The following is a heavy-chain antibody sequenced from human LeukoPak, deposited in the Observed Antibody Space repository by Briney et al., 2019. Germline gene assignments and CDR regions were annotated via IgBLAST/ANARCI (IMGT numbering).Heavy chain of an antibody. CDR1: GGTFSSYA. Sequence: SVKVSCKASGGTFSSYAISWVRQAPGQGLEWMGRIIPILGIANYAQKFQGRVTITADKSTSTAYMELSSLRSEDTAVYYCARGYYDSSGYYYVDYWGQGTLATVSS. V-gene: IGHV1-69*04. CDR3: ARGYYDSSGYYYVDY. CDR2: IIPILGIA. J-gene: IGHJ4*02. D-gene: IGHD3-22*01.